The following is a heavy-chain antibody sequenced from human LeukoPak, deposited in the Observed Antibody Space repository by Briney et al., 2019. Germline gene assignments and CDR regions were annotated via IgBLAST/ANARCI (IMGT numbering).Heavy chain of an antibody. CDR3: ARDTTAGPYGETLN. Sequence: GASVKVSCKASGGTFSSYAISWVRQAPRQGLEWMGGIIPIFGTANYAQKFQGRVTITTDESTSTAYMELSSLRSEDTAVYYCARDTTAGPYGETLNWGQGTLVTVSS. V-gene: IGHV1-69*05. J-gene: IGHJ4*02. CDR1: GGTFSSYA. D-gene: IGHD4-17*01. CDR2: IIPIFGTA.